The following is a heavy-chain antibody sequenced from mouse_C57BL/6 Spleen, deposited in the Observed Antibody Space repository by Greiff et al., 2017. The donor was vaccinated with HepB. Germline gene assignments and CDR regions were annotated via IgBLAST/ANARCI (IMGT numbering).Heavy chain of an antibody. CDR2: INPSNGGT. CDR3: ARWYYGSSDYFDY. V-gene: IGHV1-53*01. Sequence: VQLKQPGTELVKPGASVKLSCKASGYTFTSYWMHWVKQRPGQGLEWIGNINPSNGGTNYNEKFKSKATLTVDKSSSTAYMQLSSLTSEDSAVYYCARWYYGSSDYFDYWGQGTTLTVSS. CDR1: GYTFTSYW. J-gene: IGHJ2*01. D-gene: IGHD1-1*01.